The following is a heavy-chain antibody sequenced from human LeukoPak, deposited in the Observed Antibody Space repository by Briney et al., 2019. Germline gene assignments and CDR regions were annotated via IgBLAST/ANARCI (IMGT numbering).Heavy chain of an antibody. V-gene: IGHV3-23*01. J-gene: IGHJ6*03. CDR3: AKGGSSSSWFYYYMDV. D-gene: IGHD6-13*01. Sequence: GGSLRLSCAASGFTFNNAWMSWVRQAPGKGLEWVSAISASGGSTYYADSVKGRFTISRDNSKNTLYLQMNSLRAEDTAVYYCAKGGSSSSWFYYYMDVWGKGTTVTISS. CDR2: ISASGGST. CDR1: GFTFNNAW.